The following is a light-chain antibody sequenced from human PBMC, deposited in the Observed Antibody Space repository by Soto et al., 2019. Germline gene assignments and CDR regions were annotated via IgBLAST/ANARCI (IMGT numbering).Light chain of an antibody. J-gene: IGKJ4*01. CDR2: DAS. Sequence: EIVLTQSPATLSLSPWERATLSCRASQRVSSYLAWYQQKPGQAPRLLIYDASNRATGIPARFSGSGSGTDFTLTISSPEPEDFAVYYCQQRSNWPPLTFGGGTKVEIK. CDR3: QQRSNWPPLT. CDR1: QRVSSY. V-gene: IGKV3-11*01.